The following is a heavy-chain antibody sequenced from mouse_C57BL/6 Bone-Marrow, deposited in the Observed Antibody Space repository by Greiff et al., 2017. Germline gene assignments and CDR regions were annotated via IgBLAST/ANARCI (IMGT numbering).Heavy chain of an antibody. D-gene: IGHD1-1*01. J-gene: IGHJ1*03. Sequence: VQLQQSGAELVRPGASVKLSCTASGFNIKDDYMHWVKQRPEQGLEWIGWIDPENGDTEYASKFQGKATITADTSSNTAYLQLSSLTSEDTAVYYCTPYYYGSSYGCFDVWGTGTTVTVSS. CDR2: IDPENGDT. CDR3: TPYYYGSSYGCFDV. CDR1: GFNIKDDY. V-gene: IGHV14-4*01.